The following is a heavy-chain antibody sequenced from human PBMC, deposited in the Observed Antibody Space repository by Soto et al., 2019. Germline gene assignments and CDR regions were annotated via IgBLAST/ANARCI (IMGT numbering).Heavy chain of an antibody. CDR1: GGSVSSGGYS. J-gene: IGHJ4*02. CDR3: ARGGSYYYDSSGYYPYFDY. V-gene: IGHV4-30-2*01. CDR2: IYHSGST. Sequence: TLSLRCAVSGGSVSSGGYSWSWIRQPPGKGVEWIGYIYHSGSTYYNPSLKSRVTISVDRSKNQFSLKLSSVTAADTAVYYCARGGSYYYDSSGYYPYFDYWGQGTLGTVSS. D-gene: IGHD3-22*01.